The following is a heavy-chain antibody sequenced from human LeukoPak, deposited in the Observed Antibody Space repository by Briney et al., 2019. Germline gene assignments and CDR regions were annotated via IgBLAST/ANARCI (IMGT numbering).Heavy chain of an antibody. J-gene: IGHJ3*02. D-gene: IGHD5-12*01. Sequence: GGSLRLSCAASGFTFSNYAMSWVRQAPGKGLEWVSTISGSGGSTYSADSVKGRFTMSRDNSKNTLDLQVKSLTAEDTAVYYCAKDRLRDAFDIWGQGTMVTVSS. V-gene: IGHV3-23*01. CDR3: AKDRLRDAFDI. CDR2: ISGSGGST. CDR1: GFTFSNYA.